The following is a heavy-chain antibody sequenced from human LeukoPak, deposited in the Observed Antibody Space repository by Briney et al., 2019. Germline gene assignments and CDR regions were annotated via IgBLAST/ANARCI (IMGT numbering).Heavy chain of an antibody. CDR3: ARVFATGPSFDY. CDR1: GFTFSDYW. D-gene: IGHD3-9*01. J-gene: IGHJ4*02. Sequence: GGSLRLSCAASGFTFSDYWMHWVRQTPEKGLEWVSRISDVGTHIHYADSVKGRFTISRDNSKNTLCLQINSLRTEDTAVYYCARVFATGPSFDYWGQGTLVTVSS. V-gene: IGHV3-74*01. CDR2: ISDVGTHI.